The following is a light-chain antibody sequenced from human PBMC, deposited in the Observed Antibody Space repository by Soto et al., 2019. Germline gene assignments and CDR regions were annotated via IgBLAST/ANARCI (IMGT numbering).Light chain of an antibody. CDR1: ALAKQY. J-gene: IGLJ3*02. V-gene: IGLV3-25*02. CDR3: QSRDGTGIL. CDR2: KDS. Sequence: SYELKQPPSVSVSPGQTARITCSGDALAKQYTHWYQQRPGQAPLLVIYKDSERPSGIPGRFSGSTSGTTVTLTISGVQAEDEAAYYCQSRDGTGILFGAGTKLTVL.